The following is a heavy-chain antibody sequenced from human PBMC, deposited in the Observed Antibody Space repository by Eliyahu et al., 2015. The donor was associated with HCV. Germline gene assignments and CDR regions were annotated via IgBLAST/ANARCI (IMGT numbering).Heavy chain of an antibody. V-gene: IGHV1-69*04. CDR1: GGTFSSYA. J-gene: IGHJ6*02. Sequence: QVQLVQSGAEVKKPGSSVKVSCKASGGTFSSYAISWVRQAPGQGLEWMGRIIPILGIANYAQKFQGRVTITADKSTSTAYMELSSLRSEDTAVYYCAREGGVAAAGSEYYGMDVWGQGTTVTVSS. CDR2: IIPILGIA. D-gene: IGHD6-13*01. CDR3: AREGGVAAAGSEYYGMDV.